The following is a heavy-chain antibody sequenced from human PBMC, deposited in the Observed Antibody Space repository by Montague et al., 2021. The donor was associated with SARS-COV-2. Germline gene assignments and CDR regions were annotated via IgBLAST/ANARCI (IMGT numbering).Heavy chain of an antibody. CDR3: TRDYRSIVGDGLDI. CDR2: ISTSAYTT. D-gene: IGHD3-16*02. J-gene: IGHJ3*02. V-gene: IGHV3-48*03. CDR1: GFTFSNYD. Sequence: SLRLSCAASGFTFSNYDMNWVRQAPGKGPEWISCISTSAYTTSYAGSVKGRFTISRDNGKNSLYLQMNSLRVEDTAVYYCTRDYRSIVGDGLDIWGQETKVTVSS.